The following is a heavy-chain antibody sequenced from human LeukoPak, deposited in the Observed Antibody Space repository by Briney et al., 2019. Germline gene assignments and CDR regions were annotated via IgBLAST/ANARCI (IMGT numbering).Heavy chain of an antibody. CDR3: AKGGYYERPWYFDY. V-gene: IGHV3-30*18. CDR2: ISFDGTNK. CDR1: GFTFSHYA. J-gene: IGHJ4*02. D-gene: IGHD3-22*01. Sequence: GGFLRLSCAASGFTFSHYAMHWVRQAPGKGLEWVAVISFDGTNKFYAGSVKGRFTISRDNSKNALYLKMNSLRAEDTAVYYCAKGGYYERPWYFDYWGQGTLVTVSS.